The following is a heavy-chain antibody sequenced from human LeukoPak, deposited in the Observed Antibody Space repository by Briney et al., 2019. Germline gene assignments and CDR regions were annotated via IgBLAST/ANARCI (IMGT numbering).Heavy chain of an antibody. V-gene: IGHV3-48*01. J-gene: IGHJ4*02. CDR1: GFTFSSYS. Sequence: GGSLRLSCAASGFTFSSYSMNWVRQAPGKGLEWVPYISSSSSTIYYADSVKGRFTISRDNAKNSLYLQMNSLRAEDTAVYYCAGPCSGGSCHGGYWGQGTLVTVSS. CDR3: AGPCSGGSCHGGY. CDR2: ISSSSSTI. D-gene: IGHD2-15*01.